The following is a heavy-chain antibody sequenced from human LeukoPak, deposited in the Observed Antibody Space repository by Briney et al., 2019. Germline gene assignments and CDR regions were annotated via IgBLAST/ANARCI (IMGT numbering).Heavy chain of an antibody. Sequence: RRASVKVSCKASGYTFTSYDINWVRQATGQGLEWMGWMNPNSGNTGYAQKFQGRVTMTRNTSISTAYMELSSRRSEDTAVYYCARGVGDYVWGSYRYSLTFDPWGQGTLVTVSS. D-gene: IGHD3-16*02. CDR3: ARGVGDYVWGSYRYSLTFDP. V-gene: IGHV1-8*01. CDR2: MNPNSGNT. J-gene: IGHJ5*02. CDR1: GYTFTSYD.